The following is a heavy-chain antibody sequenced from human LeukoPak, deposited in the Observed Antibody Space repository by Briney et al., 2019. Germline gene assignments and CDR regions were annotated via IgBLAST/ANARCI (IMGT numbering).Heavy chain of an antibody. CDR3: RNGVGGNYYGMDV. J-gene: IGHJ6*02. V-gene: IGHV3-23*01. CDR2: ISSSGSAI. Sequence: GGSLRLSCAASGFTFSCCAMIWVRQAPGKALEWVSAISSSGSAIFYADSVRGRFTISRDNSKKTLSLQMSSLRVEDTAVYYCRNGVGGNYYGMDVWGQGTRVPAS. D-gene: IGHD3-16*01. CDR1: GFTFSCCA.